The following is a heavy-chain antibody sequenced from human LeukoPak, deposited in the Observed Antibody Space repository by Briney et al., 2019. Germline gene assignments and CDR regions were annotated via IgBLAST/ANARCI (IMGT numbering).Heavy chain of an antibody. D-gene: IGHD3-10*01. CDR2: IYYSGST. V-gene: IGHV4-59*01. CDR3: ARVIYPGAPFDY. CDR1: GGSISSYY. Sequence: SETLSLTCTVSGGSISSYYWSWIRQPPGKGLEWIGYIYYSGSTNYNPSLKSRVTISVDTSKNQFSLKLSSVTAADTAVYYCARVIYPGAPFDYWGQGTLVTVSS. J-gene: IGHJ4*02.